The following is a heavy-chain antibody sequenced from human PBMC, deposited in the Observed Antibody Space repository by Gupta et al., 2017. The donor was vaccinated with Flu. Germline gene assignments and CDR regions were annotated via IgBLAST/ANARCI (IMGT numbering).Heavy chain of an antibody. Sequence: QVQLQQWGAGLLKPSETLSLTCAVYGGSFRGYYWSWIRQPPGKGLEWIGEINHSGSTNYNPSLKSRVTISVDTSKNQFSLKLSSVTAADTAVYYCARGPGFGELTWYYWGQGTLVTVSS. V-gene: IGHV4-34*01. J-gene: IGHJ4*02. CDR2: INHSGST. CDR3: ARGPGFGELTWYY. CDR1: GGSFRGYY. D-gene: IGHD3-10*01.